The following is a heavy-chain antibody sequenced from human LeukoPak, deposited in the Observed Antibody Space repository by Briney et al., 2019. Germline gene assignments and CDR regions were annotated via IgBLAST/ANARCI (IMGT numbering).Heavy chain of an antibody. CDR1: GGSFSGHY. Sequence: PSETLSLTCAVYGGSFSGHYWSWIRQPPGKGLEWIGEINHSGSTNYNPSLKSRVTISVDTSKNQFSLKLSSVTAADTAVYYCARQSPHSRRDSFHPPPWFDPWGQGTLVTVSS. D-gene: IGHD5-24*01. J-gene: IGHJ5*02. CDR2: INHSGST. CDR3: ARQSPHSRRDSFHPPPWFDP. V-gene: IGHV4-34*01.